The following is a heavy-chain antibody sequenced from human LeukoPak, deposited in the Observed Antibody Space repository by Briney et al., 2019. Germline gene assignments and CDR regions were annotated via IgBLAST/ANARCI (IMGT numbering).Heavy chain of an antibody. J-gene: IGHJ4*02. D-gene: IGHD3-22*01. CDR1: GHTFSSYA. Sequence: GASVKVSCKASGHTFSSYAITWVRQAPGQGLEWMGWISVYSGNTHYAQKFQGRVTMTTDTSTTTAYMELGSLRSDDTAVYYCARDYYDTSGYFYGSNYWGQGTLVTVSS. V-gene: IGHV1-18*01. CDR2: ISVYSGNT. CDR3: ARDYYDTSGYFYGSNY.